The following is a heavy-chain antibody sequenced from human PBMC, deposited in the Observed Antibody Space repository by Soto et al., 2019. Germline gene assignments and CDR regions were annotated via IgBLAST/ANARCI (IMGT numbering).Heavy chain of an antibody. CDR2: IYYSGST. CDR3: AREVWHRARGYYRFDY. V-gene: IGHV4-31*03. J-gene: IGHJ4*02. D-gene: IGHD3-3*01. Sequence: QVQLQESGPGLVKPSQTLSLTCTVSGGSISSGGYYWSWIRQHPGKGLEWIGYIYYSGSTYYNPSLKSRVTISVDTSKNQFSLKLSSVTAADTAVYYCAREVWHRARGYYRFDYWGQGTLVTVSS. CDR1: GGSISSGGYY.